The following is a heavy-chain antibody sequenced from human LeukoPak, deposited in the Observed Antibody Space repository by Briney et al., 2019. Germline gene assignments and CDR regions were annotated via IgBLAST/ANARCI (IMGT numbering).Heavy chain of an antibody. CDR3: ARYCSGGSCYARDFDY. J-gene: IGHJ4*02. D-gene: IGHD2-15*01. CDR2: ISGSGGST. CDR1: GFTFSSYG. Sequence: GGSLRLSCAASGFTFSSYGMSWVRQAPGKGLEWASAISGSGGSTYYADSVKGRFTISRDNSKNTLYLQMNSLRAEDTAVYYCARYCSGGSCYARDFDYWGQGTLVTVSS. V-gene: IGHV3-23*01.